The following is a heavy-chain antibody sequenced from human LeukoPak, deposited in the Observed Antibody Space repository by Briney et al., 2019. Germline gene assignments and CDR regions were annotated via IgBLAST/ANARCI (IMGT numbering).Heavy chain of an antibody. J-gene: IGHJ4*02. CDR3: ARTFAVWFGELSLCSFDF. V-gene: IGHV3-23*01. CDR2: ISSSGGSI. Sequence: GGSLRLSCAVSGFTFGSHGMTWVRQTPGKGLVWVAGISSSGGSIYYAGSAKGRFSISRDNSKNTLYLQMNSLRAEDTAVYYCARTFAVWFGELSLCSFDFWGRGTLVTVAS. D-gene: IGHD3-10*01. CDR1: GFTFGSHG.